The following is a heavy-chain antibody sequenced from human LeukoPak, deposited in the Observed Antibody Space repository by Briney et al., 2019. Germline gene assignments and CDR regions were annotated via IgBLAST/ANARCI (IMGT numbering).Heavy chain of an antibody. CDR3: ARGLGYCSSTSCYEFDY. Sequence: SETLSLTCAVYGGPFSGYYWSWIRQPPGKGLEWIGEINHSGSTNYNPSLKSRVTISVDTSKNQFSLKLSSVTAADTAVYYCARGLGYCSSTSCYEFDYWGQGTLVTVSS. CDR2: INHSGST. V-gene: IGHV4-34*01. D-gene: IGHD2-2*01. J-gene: IGHJ4*02. CDR1: GGPFSGYY.